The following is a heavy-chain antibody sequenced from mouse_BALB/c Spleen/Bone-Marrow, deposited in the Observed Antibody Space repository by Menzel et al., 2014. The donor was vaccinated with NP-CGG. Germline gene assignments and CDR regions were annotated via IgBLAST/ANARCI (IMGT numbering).Heavy chain of an antibody. CDR1: GFTFTDYY. Sequence: EVKLEESGGGLVQPGGSLRLSCATSGFTFTDYYMSWVRQPPGKALEWLGFIRNKAKGYTTEYIPSVKGRFTISRDNSQSILCLQMNNLRADDSATYYCARDSNIDTNWYFDVWGAGTTVTVSS. CDR3: ARDSNIDTNWYFDV. V-gene: IGHV7-3*02. J-gene: IGHJ1*01. D-gene: IGHD2-1*01. CDR2: IRNKAKGYTT.